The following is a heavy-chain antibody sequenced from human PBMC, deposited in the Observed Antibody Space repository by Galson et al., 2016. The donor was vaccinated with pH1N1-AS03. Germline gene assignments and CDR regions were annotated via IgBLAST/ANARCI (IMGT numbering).Heavy chain of an antibody. CDR2: IYHNGNS. D-gene: IGHD6-25*01. CDR3: ARAGQRHRVGDY. V-gene: IGHV4-4*02. CDR1: GDSISSNHW. J-gene: IGHJ4*01. Sequence: ETLSLTCAVSGDSISSNHWWTWVRQPPGKGLEWIAEIYHNGNSNYNPTLKSRVSISVDKSKNQFSLNLSSVTAADTAVYYCARAGQRHRVGDYWATERWSPSPQ.